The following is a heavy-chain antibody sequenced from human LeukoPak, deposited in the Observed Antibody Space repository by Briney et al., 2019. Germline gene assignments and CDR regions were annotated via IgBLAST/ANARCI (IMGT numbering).Heavy chain of an antibody. Sequence: SQTLSLTCTVSGGSISSYYWSWIRQPPGKGLEWIGYIYYSGSTNYNPSLKSRVTISVDTSKNQFSLKLSSVTAADTAVYYCARNYYDSSGYYYVGGWFDPWGQGTLVTVSS. CDR3: ARNYYDSSGYYYVGGWFDP. CDR2: IYYSGST. V-gene: IGHV4-59*01. J-gene: IGHJ5*02. D-gene: IGHD3-22*01. CDR1: GGSISSYY.